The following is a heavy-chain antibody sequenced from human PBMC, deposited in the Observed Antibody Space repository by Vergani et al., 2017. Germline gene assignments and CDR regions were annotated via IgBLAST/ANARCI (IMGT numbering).Heavy chain of an antibody. J-gene: IGHJ4*02. V-gene: IGHV5-51*01. CDR3: ARDLGGPDYYDSSGYYYYFDY. CDR2: IYPGDSDT. CDR1: GYSFTSYW. D-gene: IGHD3-22*01. Sequence: EVQLVQSGAEVKKPGESLKISCKGSGYSFTSYWIGWVRQMPGKGLEWMGIIYPGDSDTRYSPSFQGQVTISADKSISTAYLQWSSLKASDTAMYYCARDLGGPDYYDSSGYYYYFDYWGQGTLVTVSS.